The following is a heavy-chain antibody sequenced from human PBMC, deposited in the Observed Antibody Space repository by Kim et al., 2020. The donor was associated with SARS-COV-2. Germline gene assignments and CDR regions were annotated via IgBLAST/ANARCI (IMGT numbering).Heavy chain of an antibody. J-gene: IGHJ3*02. CDR3: AREGEAFDI. V-gene: IGHV1-3*01. D-gene: IGHD3-16*01. CDR2: GAT. Sequence: GATKYSQRFQGRVTITRDTSARTAYMELSSLRSEDTAVYYCAREGEAFDIWGQGTMVTVSS.